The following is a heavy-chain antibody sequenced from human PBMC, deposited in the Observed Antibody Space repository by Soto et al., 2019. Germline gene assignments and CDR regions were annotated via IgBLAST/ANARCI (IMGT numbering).Heavy chain of an antibody. Sequence: ASVKVSCKASGDTFSSYSFSWVRQVPGQGLEWMGWFNVIIVGTKYSQKFLGWVIITRDMFISTVYLELSRLRSDDTAVYYCARGDKLSLYPQLDYWGQGTLVTVSS. CDR3: ARGDKLSLYPQLDY. D-gene: IGHD3-16*02. CDR2: FNVIIVGT. V-gene: IGHV1-2*04. J-gene: IGHJ4*02. CDR1: GDTFSSYS.